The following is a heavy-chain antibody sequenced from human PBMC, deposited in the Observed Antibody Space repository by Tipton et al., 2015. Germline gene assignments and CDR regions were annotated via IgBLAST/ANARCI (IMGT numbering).Heavy chain of an antibody. J-gene: IGHJ6*02. Sequence: QSGPEVKKPGSSVNVSCKASGVNFRRYAINWVRQAPGQGLEWMGGIIPKVGTPKYAQEFQGRVTIIADESTSTVYMELSSLRSEDSATYYCARDGQDIVLVPPANGDGMDVWGQGTTVTVSS. CDR1: GVNFRRYA. D-gene: IGHD2-2*01. CDR3: ARDGQDIVLVPPANGDGMDV. V-gene: IGHV1-69*01. CDR2: IIPKVGTP.